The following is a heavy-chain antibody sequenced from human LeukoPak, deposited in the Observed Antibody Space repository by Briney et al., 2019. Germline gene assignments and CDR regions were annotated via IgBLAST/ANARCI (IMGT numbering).Heavy chain of an antibody. CDR2: SNPNSGGT. CDR1: GYTFTGYY. J-gene: IGHJ5*02. Sequence: ASVKVSCKASGYTFTGYYMHWVRQAPGQGLEWMGWSNPNSGGTNDAQKIQGRLTMTRDMFTSTDYMELTSLTSDDTAVYYCARDNSVGETAWWFDPWGQGTLVTVSS. V-gene: IGHV1-2*02. CDR3: ARDNSVGETAWWFDP. D-gene: IGHD1-26*01.